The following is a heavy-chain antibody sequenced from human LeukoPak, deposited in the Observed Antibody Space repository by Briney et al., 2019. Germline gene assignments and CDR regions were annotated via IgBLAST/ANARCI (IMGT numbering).Heavy chain of an antibody. Sequence: SETLSLTCTVSGGSISSYYWSWIRQPPGKGLEWIGYIHYTGSTNYNPSLKSRVTISLYTSENQFSLRLSSVTAADTAVYYCARHSHSTLSENFDYWGQGTLVTVSS. J-gene: IGHJ4*02. CDR2: IHYTGST. D-gene: IGHD6-6*01. CDR1: GGSISSYY. CDR3: ARHSHSTLSENFDY. V-gene: IGHV4-59*08.